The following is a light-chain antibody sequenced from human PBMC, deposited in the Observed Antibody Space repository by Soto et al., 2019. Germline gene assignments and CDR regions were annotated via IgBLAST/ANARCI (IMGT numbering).Light chain of an antibody. CDR2: DAS. V-gene: IGKV1-5*01. CDR3: QQYGSCSPIT. J-gene: IGKJ4*01. Sequence: DIQMTQSPSTLSASVGDRVTITCRASRSISNWLAWYQQRPGIAPKLLIFDASILQSGVPSRFSGSGSGTEFTLSISRLQTDDFATYYCQQYGSCSPITFGGGTKVEI. CDR1: RSISNW.